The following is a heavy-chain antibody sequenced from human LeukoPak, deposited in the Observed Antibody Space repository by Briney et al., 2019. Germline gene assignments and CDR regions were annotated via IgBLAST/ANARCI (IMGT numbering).Heavy chain of an antibody. CDR1: GFTFSSNA. CDR3: AKDREGSYSSPFDY. Sequence: GGSLRLSCAASGFTFSSNAMSWVRQAPGKGLEWVSAISGSGGSTYYADSVKGRFTISRDNSKNTLYLQMNSLRAEDTAVYYCAKDREGSYSSPFDYWGQGTLATVSS. V-gene: IGHV3-23*01. J-gene: IGHJ4*02. CDR2: ISGSGGST. D-gene: IGHD6-13*01.